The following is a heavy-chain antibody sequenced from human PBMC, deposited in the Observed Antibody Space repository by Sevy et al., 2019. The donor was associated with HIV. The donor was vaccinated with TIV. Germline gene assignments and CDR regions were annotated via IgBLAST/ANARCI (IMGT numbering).Heavy chain of an antibody. J-gene: IGHJ6*02. CDR2: ISSDGGGT. V-gene: IGHV3-64D*06. CDR3: VKDPDYDFWRGDYGMDV. Sequence: GGSLRLSCSASVFTFRNYAMNWVRQAPGKGLKYVSAISSDGGGTYYADSVRGRFTISRDNSKNTLYLQMRSLRVEDTAVYYCVKDPDYDFWRGDYGMDVWGQGTTVTVS. CDR1: VFTFRNYA. D-gene: IGHD3-3*01.